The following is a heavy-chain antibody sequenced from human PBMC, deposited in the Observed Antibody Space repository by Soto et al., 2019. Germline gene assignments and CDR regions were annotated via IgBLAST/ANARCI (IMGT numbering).Heavy chain of an antibody. CDR1: GYTFTSYG. J-gene: IGHJ6*02. V-gene: IGHV1-18*01. D-gene: IGHD6-13*01. CDR3: ARDPGYSTPYYYYYGMDV. CDR2: ISAYNGNT. Sequence: QVQLVQSGAEVKKPGASVKVSCKASGYTFTSYGISWVRQAPGQGLEWMGWISAYNGNTNYAQKLQGRVTMTTDTSTSTAYMELRSLRSDDTAVYYCARDPGYSTPYYYYYGMDVWGQGTTVTVSS.